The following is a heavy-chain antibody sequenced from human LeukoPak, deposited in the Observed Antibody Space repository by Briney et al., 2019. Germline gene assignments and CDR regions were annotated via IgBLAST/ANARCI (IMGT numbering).Heavy chain of an antibody. CDR3: ARRTRAGYCSSTSCYGYYYGMDV. V-gene: IGHV4-34*01. D-gene: IGHD2-2*01. CDR1: GGSFSGYY. Sequence: SETLSLTCAVYGGSFSGYYWSWIRQPPGKGLEWIGEINHSGSINYNPSLKSRVTISVDTSKNQFSLKLSSVTAADTAVYYCARRTRAGYCSSTSCYGYYYGMDVWGQGTTATVSS. J-gene: IGHJ6*02. CDR2: INHSGSI.